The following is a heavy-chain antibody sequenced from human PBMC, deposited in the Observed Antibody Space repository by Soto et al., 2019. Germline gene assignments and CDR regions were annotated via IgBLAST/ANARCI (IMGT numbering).Heavy chain of an antibody. CDR2: ISDDGDST. J-gene: IGHJ6*02. CDR3: AKSLSTAVNYGLDV. Sequence: AGGSLRLSCGASGLTFSDNAMTWVRQAPGKGLEWVSSISDDGDSTYYADSVKGRFAVSRDNSKNTLFLHMNSLGAEDTAVYYCAKSLSTAVNYGLDVWGQGTWVTVSS. CDR1: GLTFSDNA. V-gene: IGHV3-23*01. D-gene: IGHD2-2*01.